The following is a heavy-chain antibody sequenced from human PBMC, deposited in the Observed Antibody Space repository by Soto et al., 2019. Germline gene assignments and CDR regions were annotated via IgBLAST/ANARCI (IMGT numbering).Heavy chain of an antibody. V-gene: IGHV3-48*01. D-gene: IGHD2-15*01. J-gene: IGHJ3*02. CDR3: ARDYCSGGSCYDAFDI. CDR1: GFTFSTSS. CDR2: ISSASTSI. Sequence: EVQLVESGGGLVQPGGSLRLSCAASGFTFSTSSMNWVRQAPGKGLEWISYISSASTSIYYADSLKGRFTISSDNAKNSLYLQMNGLRAEDTALYYCARDYCSGGSCYDAFDIWGQGTMVTVSS.